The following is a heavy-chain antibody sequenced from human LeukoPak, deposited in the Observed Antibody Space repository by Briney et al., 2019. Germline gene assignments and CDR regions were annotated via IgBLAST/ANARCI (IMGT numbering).Heavy chain of an antibody. V-gene: IGHV4-34*01. Sequence: SETLSLTCAVCGGSFSGYYWSWIRQPPGKGLEWIGEINHSGSTNYNPSLKSRVTISVDTSKNQFSLKLSSVTAADTAVYYCARGLLDSSSWYPLFDWGQGTLVTVSP. CDR3: ARGLLDSSSWYPLFD. CDR1: GGSFSGYY. D-gene: IGHD6-13*01. CDR2: INHSGST. J-gene: IGHJ4*02.